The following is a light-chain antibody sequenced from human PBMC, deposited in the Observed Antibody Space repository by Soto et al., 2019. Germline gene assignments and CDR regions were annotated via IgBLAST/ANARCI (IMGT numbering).Light chain of an antibody. V-gene: IGKV1-33*01. CDR2: DAS. Sequence: DMQLTQSPSSLSASVGERVTLTCQASQDISNYLNWYQQKPGKAPKLLIYDASNLETGVPSRFSGSGSGTDFTFTISSLQPEDIATYYCQQYDTLRVTFGPGTKVDIK. CDR1: QDISNY. CDR3: QQYDTLRVT. J-gene: IGKJ3*01.